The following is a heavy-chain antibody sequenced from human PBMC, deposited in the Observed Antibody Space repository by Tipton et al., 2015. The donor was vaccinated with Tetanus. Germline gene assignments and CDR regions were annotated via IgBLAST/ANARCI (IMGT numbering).Heavy chain of an antibody. J-gene: IGHJ2*01. Sequence: SLRLSCAASGLTFSSYAMTWVRQAPGRGLEWVSTLSGSGGSIYYADSVKGRFTISRDNAKNSLSLQVNSLRAEDTAVYYCARVWGRGQLVTKPNWYFDLWGRGTLVTVSS. CDR1: GLTFSSYA. CDR2: LSGSGGSI. V-gene: IGHV3-23*01. D-gene: IGHD6-6*01. CDR3: ARVWGRGQLVTKPNWYFDL.